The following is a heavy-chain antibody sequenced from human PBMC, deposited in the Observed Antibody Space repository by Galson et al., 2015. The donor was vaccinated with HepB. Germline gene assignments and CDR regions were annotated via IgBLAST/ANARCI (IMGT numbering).Heavy chain of an antibody. CDR3: ARGKTSAAQESYYFDY. V-gene: IGHV7-4-1*02. J-gene: IGHJ4*02. CDR1: GYTFTSYA. CDR2: INTNTGNP. Sequence: SVKVSCKASGYTFTSYAMNWVRQAPGQGLEWMGWINTNTGNPTYAQGFTGRFVFSLDTSVSTAYLQISSLKAEDTAVYYCARGKTSAAQESYYFDYWGQGTLVTVSS. D-gene: IGHD6-13*01.